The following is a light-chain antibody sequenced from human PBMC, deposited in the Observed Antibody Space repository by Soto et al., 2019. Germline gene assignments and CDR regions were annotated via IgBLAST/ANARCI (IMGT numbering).Light chain of an antibody. Sequence: EIVLTQSPGTLSLSPGEGATLSCRASQSVSNNYLAWYQQKPGQAPRLLIYGASSRATGIPDRFSGSGSGTDFTLAISRLEPEEFAVYYCQQYGNSPRTFGQGTKVEIK. CDR3: QQYGNSPRT. V-gene: IGKV3-20*01. CDR2: GAS. J-gene: IGKJ1*01. CDR1: QSVSNNY.